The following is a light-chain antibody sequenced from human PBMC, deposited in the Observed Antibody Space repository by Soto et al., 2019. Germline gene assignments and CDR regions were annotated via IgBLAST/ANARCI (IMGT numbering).Light chain of an antibody. V-gene: IGKV3-20*01. CDR2: GAS. Sequence: EIVLTQSPGTLSLSPGERATLSCRASQSVSSSYLAWYQQKPGQAPRLLIYGASSRATCIPDRFSGSGSGTVFTFTISILEPEDVAVYYCQQYGSSPPAYTFGQGTELVIK. CDR3: QQYGSSPPAYT. J-gene: IGKJ2*01. CDR1: QSVSSSY.